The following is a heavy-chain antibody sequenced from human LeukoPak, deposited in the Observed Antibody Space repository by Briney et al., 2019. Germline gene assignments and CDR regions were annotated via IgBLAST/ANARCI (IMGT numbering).Heavy chain of an antibody. D-gene: IGHD3-10*01. CDR1: GFTFSSYA. J-gene: IGHJ6*02. V-gene: IGHV3-23*01. CDR2: ISGSGGST. CDR3: AKSHKYGSGSYSPYYYGMDV. Sequence: GSLRLSCAASGFTFSSYAMRWVRQAPGKGLEWVSAISGSGGSTYYADSVKGRFTISRDNSKNTLYLQMNSLRAEDTAVYYCAKSHKYGSGSYSPYYYGMDVWGQGTTVTVSS.